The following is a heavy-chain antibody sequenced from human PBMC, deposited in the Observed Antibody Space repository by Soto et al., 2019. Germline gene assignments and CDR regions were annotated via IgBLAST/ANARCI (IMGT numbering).Heavy chain of an antibody. D-gene: IGHD6-13*01. CDR3: ARVAAGIAAAGFYYYYMDV. CDR1: GFTFSSYS. V-gene: IGHV3-21*01. Sequence: EVQLVESGGGLVKPGGSLRLSCAASGFTFSSYSMNWVRQAPGTGLEWVSSISSSSSYIYYADSVKGRFTISRDNAKHSLYLQMNSLRAEDTAVYYCARVAAGIAAAGFYYYYMDVWGKGSTVTVSS. J-gene: IGHJ6*03. CDR2: ISSSSSYI.